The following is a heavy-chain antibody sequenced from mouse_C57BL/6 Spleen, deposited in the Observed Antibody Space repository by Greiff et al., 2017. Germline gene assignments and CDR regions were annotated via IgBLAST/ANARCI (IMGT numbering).Heavy chain of an antibody. CDR2: INPNYGTT. CDR3: AITTAPYYFDY. D-gene: IGHD1-2*01. CDR1: GYSFTDYN. Sequence: VQLKESGPELVKPGASVKISCKASGYSFTDYNMNWVKQGNGKSLEWIGVINPNYGTTSYNQKFKGKATITVDQSSSTAYMQLNSLTSEDSAVYYCAITTAPYYFDYWGQGTTLTVSS. J-gene: IGHJ2*01. V-gene: IGHV1-39*01.